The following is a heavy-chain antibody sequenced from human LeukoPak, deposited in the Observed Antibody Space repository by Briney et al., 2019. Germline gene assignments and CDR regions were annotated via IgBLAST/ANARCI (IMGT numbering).Heavy chain of an antibody. D-gene: IGHD1-26*01. CDR2: ISWNSGTI. CDR3: AKDMMAIVGATTSAFDI. CDR1: GVTFDDYA. J-gene: IGHJ3*02. Sequence: QPGRSLRPSCAASGVTFDDYAMHWVRQAPGRGLEWVSGISWNSGTIVYADSVKGRFTISRDNAKNSLYLQMNSLRVEDTALYYCAKDMMAIVGATTSAFDIWGQGTMVTVSS. V-gene: IGHV3-9*01.